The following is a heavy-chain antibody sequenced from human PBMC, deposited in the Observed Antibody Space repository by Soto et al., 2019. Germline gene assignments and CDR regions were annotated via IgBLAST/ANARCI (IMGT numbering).Heavy chain of an antibody. Sequence: GGSLRLSCAASGFTFSSYAMHWVRQAPGKGLEYVSAISSNGGSTYYADSVKGRFTISRDNSKNTLYLQMGSLRAEDMTVYYCARGSDGGAVAGFDYWGQGTLVTVSS. J-gene: IGHJ4*02. CDR1: GFTFSSYA. CDR3: ARGSDGGAVAGFDY. D-gene: IGHD6-19*01. CDR2: ISSNGGST. V-gene: IGHV3-64*02.